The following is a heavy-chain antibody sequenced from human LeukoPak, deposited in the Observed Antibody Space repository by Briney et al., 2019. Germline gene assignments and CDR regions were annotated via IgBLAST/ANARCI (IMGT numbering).Heavy chain of an antibody. D-gene: IGHD3-10*01. CDR3: ARGGFNDGIDY. Sequence: SETLSLTCTVSGGSISSYYWTWIRQPPGKGLEWIGYISYSGSTYYNPSLKSRVTISVDTSKNQFSLKLTSVTAADTAVYYCARGGFNDGIDYWGQGTLVTVSS. V-gene: IGHV4-59*01. J-gene: IGHJ4*02. CDR1: GGSISSYY. CDR2: ISYSGST.